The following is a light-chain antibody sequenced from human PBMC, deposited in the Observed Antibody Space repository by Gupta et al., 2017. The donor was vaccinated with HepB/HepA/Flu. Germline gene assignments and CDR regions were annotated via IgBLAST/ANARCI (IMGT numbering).Light chain of an antibody. J-gene: IGKJ1*01. CDR2: MAS. CDR3: QHDNTILRT. V-gene: IGKV1-5*03. CDR1: QSITNL. Sequence: DIQMTQSPSTLSASVGDRVTITCRASQSITNLLAWYQQKPGRAPKLLIYMASTLESGVPSRFSGSGSGTEFTLTISSLQPDDFATYYCQHDNTILRTFGQGTKVEVK.